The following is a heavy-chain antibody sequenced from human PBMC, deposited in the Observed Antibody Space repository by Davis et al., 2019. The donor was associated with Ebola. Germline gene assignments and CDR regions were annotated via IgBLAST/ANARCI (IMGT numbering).Heavy chain of an antibody. Sequence: GSLRLSCTVSGGSMSSYYWSWIRQPGGKGLEWLGHIYTSGSTTYNSSLKSRVTISIDTSRNQFSLKLSSVTAADTAVYYCARDHCSGGSCYVYGMDVWGQGTTVTVSS. CDR3: ARDHCSGGSCYVYGMDV. D-gene: IGHD2-15*01. J-gene: IGHJ6*02. CDR1: GGSMSSYY. CDR2: IYTSGST. V-gene: IGHV4-4*07.